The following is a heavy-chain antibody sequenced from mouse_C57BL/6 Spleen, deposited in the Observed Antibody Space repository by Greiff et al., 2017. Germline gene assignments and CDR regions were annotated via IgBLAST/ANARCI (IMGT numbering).Heavy chain of an antibody. J-gene: IGHJ2*01. CDR1: GFNIKDDY. CDR2: IDPENGDT. D-gene: IGHD1-1*01. V-gene: IGHV14-4*01. Sequence: EVKLMESGAELVRPGASVKLSCTASGFNIKDDYMHWVKQRPEQGLEWIGWIDPENGDTEYASKFQGKATITADTSSNTAYLQLSSLTSEDTAVYYCTIWVYYGSSPSWGQGTTLTVSS. CDR3: TIWVYYGSSPS.